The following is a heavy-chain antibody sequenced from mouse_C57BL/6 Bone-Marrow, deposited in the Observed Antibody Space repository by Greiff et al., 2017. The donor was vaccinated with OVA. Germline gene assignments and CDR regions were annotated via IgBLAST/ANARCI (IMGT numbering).Heavy chain of an antibody. CDR1: GFNIKDDY. V-gene: IGHV14-4*01. CDR3: TTSYYGPYY. CDR2: IDPENGDT. Sequence: VHVKQSGAELVRPGASVKLSCTASGFNIKDDYMHWVKQRPEQGLEWIGWIDPENGDTEYASKFQGKATITADTSSNTAYLQLSSLTSEDTAVYYCTTSYYGPYYWGQGTTLTVSS. J-gene: IGHJ2*01. D-gene: IGHD1-1*01.